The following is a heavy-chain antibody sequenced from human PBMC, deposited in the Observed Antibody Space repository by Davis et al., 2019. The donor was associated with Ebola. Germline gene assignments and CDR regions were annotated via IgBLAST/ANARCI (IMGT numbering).Heavy chain of an antibody. D-gene: IGHD6-19*01. CDR1: GDSVSSNSAA. J-gene: IGHJ5*02. Sequence: SQTLSLTCAISGDSVSSNSAAWNWIRQSPSRGLECLGRTYYRSKWYNDYAVSVKSRITINPDTSKNQFSLQLNSVTPEDTAVYYCALGIGQWLENWFDPWGQGTLVTVSS. CDR3: ALGIGQWLENWFDP. CDR2: TYYRSKWYN. V-gene: IGHV6-1*01.